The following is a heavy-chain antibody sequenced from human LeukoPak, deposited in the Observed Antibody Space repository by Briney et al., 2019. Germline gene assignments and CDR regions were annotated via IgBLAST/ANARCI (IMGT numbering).Heavy chain of an antibody. CDR1: GFTLSNYG. V-gene: IGHV3-33*06. CDR3: AKDGPVVGAIDY. Sequence: GGSRRLACAVSGFTLSNYGMHWVRQAQGKVLEWVAAIWYIGSNKFYADSGKGRFTISRDNSRNTLYMQINSVRAEDTAVYYCAKDGPVVGAIDYWGQGTLVTVSS. CDR2: IWYIGSNK. J-gene: IGHJ4*02. D-gene: IGHD1-26*01.